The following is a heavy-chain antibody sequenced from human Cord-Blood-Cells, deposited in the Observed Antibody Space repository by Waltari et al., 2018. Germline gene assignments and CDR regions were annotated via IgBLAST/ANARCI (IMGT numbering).Heavy chain of an antibody. J-gene: IGHJ4*02. CDR2: ISAYNGNT. CDR3: ARDRHVLRFLEWLPPFFDY. CDR1: GYTFTSYG. D-gene: IGHD3-3*01. V-gene: IGHV1-18*04. Sequence: AEVKKPGASVKVSCKASGYTFTSYGISWVRQAPGQGLEWMGWISAYNGNTNYAQKLQGRVTMTTDTSTSTAYMELRSLRSDDTAVYYCARDRHVLRFLEWLPPFFDYWGQGTLVTVSS.